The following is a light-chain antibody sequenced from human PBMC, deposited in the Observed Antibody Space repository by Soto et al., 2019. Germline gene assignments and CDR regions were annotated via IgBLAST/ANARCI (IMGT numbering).Light chain of an antibody. V-gene: IGLV4-69*01. CDR3: QTWGAGSVV. CDR2: IYSDGSH. Sequence: QLVLTQSPSASASLGASVKVTCTLNSEHSTYAIAWHRQQPEKGPRYLMRIYSDGSHVRGDGIPDRFLGSSSGAERHLTISSLQSDDDAEYYCQTWGAGSVVFGGGTKLTVL. CDR1: SEHSTYA. J-gene: IGLJ2*01.